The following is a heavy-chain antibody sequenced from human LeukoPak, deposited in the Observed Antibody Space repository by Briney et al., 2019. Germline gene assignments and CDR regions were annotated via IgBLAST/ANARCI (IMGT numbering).Heavy chain of an antibody. CDR2: IYSSGDT. CDR3: ATGYYFGSGSYGYLDY. D-gene: IGHD3-10*01. CDR1: GFTVSSKY. V-gene: IGHV3-53*01. Sequence: GGSLRLSCAASGFTVSSKYMSWVRQTPGKGLQWVALIYSSGDTYTADSVKGRFTISRDNSENTLYLQMDSLRAEDTAVYYCATGYYFGSGSYGYLDYWGQGTLVAVSS. J-gene: IGHJ4*02.